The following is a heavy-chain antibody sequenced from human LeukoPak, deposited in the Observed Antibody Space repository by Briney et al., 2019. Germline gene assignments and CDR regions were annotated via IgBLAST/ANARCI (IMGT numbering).Heavy chain of an antibody. CDR3: ARGGPYGSFDY. D-gene: IGHD3-16*01. V-gene: IGHV3-74*01. Sequence: GGSLRLSCAASGFTFSTYWIQWVRQAPGKGLVWVSHVNGAGSSTSYADSVKGRFTISRDNAKNTLYLQMNSLRAQDTAVYYCARGGPYGSFDYCGQGTLVTVSS. CDR1: GFTFSTYW. CDR2: VNGAGSST. J-gene: IGHJ4*02.